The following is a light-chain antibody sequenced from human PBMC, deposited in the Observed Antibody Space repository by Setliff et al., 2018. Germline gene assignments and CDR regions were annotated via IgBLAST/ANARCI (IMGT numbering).Light chain of an antibody. CDR3: AAWDDSLSAVG. Sequence: QSALAQPPSASGTPGQRVTISCSGSSSNIGSNYVYWYQHLPETAPKLLIYRNSQRPSGVPDRFSGSKSGTSASLAISGLRSEDETTYYCAAWDDSLSAVGFGGGTKVTVL. CDR1: SSNIGSNY. J-gene: IGLJ2*01. CDR2: RNS. V-gene: IGLV1-47*01.